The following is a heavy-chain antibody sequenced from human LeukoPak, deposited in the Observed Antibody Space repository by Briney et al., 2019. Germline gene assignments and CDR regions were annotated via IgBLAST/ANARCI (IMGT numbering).Heavy chain of an antibody. CDR3: ARDRKAGGEMATIAKWDY. D-gene: IGHD5-12*01. Sequence: ASVTVSCKASGYTFTGYYMHWVRQAPGQGLEWMGLINPSGGSTSYAQKFQGRVTMTRDTSTSTVYMELSSLRSEDTAVYYCARDRKAGGEMATIAKWDYWGQGTLVTVSS. J-gene: IGHJ4*02. CDR2: INPSGGST. V-gene: IGHV1-46*01. CDR1: GYTFTGYY.